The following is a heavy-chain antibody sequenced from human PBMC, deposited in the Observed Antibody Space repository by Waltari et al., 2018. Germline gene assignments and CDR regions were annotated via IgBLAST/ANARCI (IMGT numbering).Heavy chain of an antibody. J-gene: IGHJ6*02. CDR3: ARGLDYTLYYYGMDV. Sequence: QVQLQESGPGLVKPSETLSLTCTVSGGPIRSYYWSWIRQPPGKGLEWIGYIYYSGSPNYNPSLKSRVTISVDTSKNQFSLKLSSVTAADTAVYYCARGLDYTLYYYGMDVWGQGTTVTVSS. CDR1: GGPIRSYY. V-gene: IGHV4-59*01. D-gene: IGHD4-4*01. CDR2: IYYSGSP.